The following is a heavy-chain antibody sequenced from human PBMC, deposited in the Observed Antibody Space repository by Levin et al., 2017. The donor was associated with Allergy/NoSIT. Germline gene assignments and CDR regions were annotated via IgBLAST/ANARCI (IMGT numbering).Heavy chain of an antibody. CDR1: GGSISSSSYY. CDR2: IYYSGST. V-gene: IGHV4-39*01. D-gene: IGHD6-19*01. Sequence: SCTVSGGSISSSSYYWGWIRQPPGKGLEWIGSIYYSGSTYYNPSLKSRVTISVDTSKNQFSLKLSSVTAADTAVYYCARRVAAVAGDYYYYYMDVWGKGTTVTVSS. J-gene: IGHJ6*03. CDR3: ARRVAAVAGDYYYYYMDV.